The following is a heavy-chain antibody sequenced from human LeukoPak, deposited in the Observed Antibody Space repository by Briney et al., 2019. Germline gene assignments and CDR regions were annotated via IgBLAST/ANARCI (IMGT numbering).Heavy chain of an antibody. V-gene: IGHV3-48*01. Sequence: GGSLRLSCAASGFTFSSYSTNWVRQAPGKGLEWVSYISSSSSTIYYADSVKGRFTISRDNAKNSLYLQMNSLRAEDTAVYYCARDPPHDYYDSSGYYRTDYWGQGTLVTVSS. CDR3: ARDPPHDYYDSSGYYRTDY. CDR2: ISSSSSTI. CDR1: GFTFSSYS. D-gene: IGHD3-22*01. J-gene: IGHJ4*02.